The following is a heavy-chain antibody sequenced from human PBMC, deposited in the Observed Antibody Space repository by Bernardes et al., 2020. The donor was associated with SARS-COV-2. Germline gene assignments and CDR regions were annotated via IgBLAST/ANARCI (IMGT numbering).Heavy chain of an antibody. CDR3: ARGPVGTIFGPKQVNYPEKTNSLGWFDP. D-gene: IGHD3-3*01. J-gene: IGHJ5*02. V-gene: IGHV1-2*04. CDR1: GYTFTGYY. Sequence: ASMKVSCKASGYTFTGYYMHWVRQAPGQGLEWMGWINPNSGGTNYAQKFQGWVTMTRDTSISTAYMELSRLRSDDTAVYYCARGPVGTIFGPKQVNYPEKTNSLGWFDPWGQGTLVTVSS. CDR2: INPNSGGT.